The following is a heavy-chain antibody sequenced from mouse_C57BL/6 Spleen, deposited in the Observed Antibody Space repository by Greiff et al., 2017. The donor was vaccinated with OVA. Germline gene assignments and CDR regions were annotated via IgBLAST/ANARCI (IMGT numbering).Heavy chain of an antibody. J-gene: IGHJ3*01. CDR3: ARWAYGSSSWFAY. CDR1: GYTFTSYW. Sequence: VQLQQPGAELVKPGASVKMSCKASGYTFTSYWITWVKQRPGQGLEWIGDIYPGSGSTNYNEKFKSKATLTVDTSSSTAYMQLSSLTSEDSAVYYCARWAYGSSSWFAYWGQGTLVTVSA. V-gene: IGHV1-55*01. CDR2: IYPGSGST. D-gene: IGHD1-1*01.